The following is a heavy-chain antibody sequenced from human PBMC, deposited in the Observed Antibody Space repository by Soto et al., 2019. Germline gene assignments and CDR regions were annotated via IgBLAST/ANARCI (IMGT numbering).Heavy chain of an antibody. D-gene: IGHD3-16*01. CDR1: GFTFGTYA. CDR2: ISGSGRTT. CDR3: AKFRGPSYSYYYMDV. J-gene: IGHJ6*03. V-gene: IGHV3-23*01. Sequence: EVQLLESGGGLVQPGGSLRLSCAASGFTFGTYAMKWLRQAPGRGLECVSFISGSGRTTYYAESVKGRFTVSRANSKRTMYLQMNSLRAEDTALYYCAKFRGPSYSYYYMDVWGKGTTVTVSS.